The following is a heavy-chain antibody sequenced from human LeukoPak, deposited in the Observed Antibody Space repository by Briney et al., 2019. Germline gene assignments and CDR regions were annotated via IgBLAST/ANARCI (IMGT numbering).Heavy chain of an antibody. V-gene: IGHV5-51*01. J-gene: IGHJ5*02. D-gene: IGHD5-18*01. Sequence: GEPLKISCQASGYSFTSYWSGWLRKMPGKGLEWMGIIYAGDSDTRYSPSFQGEVTISADKSISTAYLQWSSLKASDTAMYYCARHVSTVDTAMINNWFDPWGQGTLVTVSS. CDR3: ARHVSTVDTAMINNWFDP. CDR2: IYAGDSDT. CDR1: GYSFTSYW.